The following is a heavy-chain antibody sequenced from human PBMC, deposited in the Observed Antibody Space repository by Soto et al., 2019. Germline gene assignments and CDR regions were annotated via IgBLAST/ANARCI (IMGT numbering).Heavy chain of an antibody. CDR2: IWYDGSNK. D-gene: IGHD2-2*01. CDR3: ARDSGGVVPAAIGVDY. Sequence: QVQLVESGGGVVQPGRSLRLSCAASGFTFSSYGMHWVRQAPGKGLEWVAVIWYDGSNKYYADSVKGRFTISRDNSKNTLDLQMNSLRAEDTAVYYCARDSGGVVPAAIGVDYWGQGTLVTVSS. V-gene: IGHV3-33*01. CDR1: GFTFSSYG. J-gene: IGHJ4*02.